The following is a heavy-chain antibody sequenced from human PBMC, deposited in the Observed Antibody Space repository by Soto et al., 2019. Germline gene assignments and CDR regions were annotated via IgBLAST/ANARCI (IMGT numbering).Heavy chain of an antibody. Sequence: GGSLRLSCAASGFTFSSYAMSWVRQAPGKGLEWVSAISGSGGSTYYADSVKGRFTISRDNSKNTLYLQLNSLRAEDTALYFCAKVPVGDFWSGYSTTYLLYWGQGTLVTVSS. J-gene: IGHJ4*02. D-gene: IGHD3-3*01. V-gene: IGHV3-23*01. CDR1: GFTFSSYA. CDR2: ISGSGGST. CDR3: AKVPVGDFWSGYSTTYLLY.